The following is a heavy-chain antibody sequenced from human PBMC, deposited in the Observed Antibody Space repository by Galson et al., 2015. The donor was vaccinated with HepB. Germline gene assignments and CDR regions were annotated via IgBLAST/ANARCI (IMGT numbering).Heavy chain of an antibody. CDR3: AKGAMVRGVHNWFDP. V-gene: IGHV3-30*18. CDR1: GFTFSSYG. J-gene: IGHJ5*02. Sequence: SLRLSCAAPGFTFSSYGMHWVRQAPGKGLEWVAVISYDGSNKYYADSVKGRFTISRDNSKNTLYLQMNSLRAEDTAVYYCAKGAMVRGVHNWFDPWGQGTLVTVSS. CDR2: ISYDGSNK. D-gene: IGHD3-10*01.